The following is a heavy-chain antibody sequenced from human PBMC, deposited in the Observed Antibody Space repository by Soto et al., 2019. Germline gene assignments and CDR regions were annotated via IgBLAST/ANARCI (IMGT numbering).Heavy chain of an antibody. CDR1: GFTFSSYT. D-gene: IGHD6-6*01. J-gene: IGHJ4*02. CDR3: ARGFVGSSSWYSCDY. CDR2: MSYDGSHI. V-gene: IGHV3-30-3*01. Sequence: QVHLVESGGGVVQPGRSLRLSCAASGFTFSSYTIHWVRQAPGTGLEWVAVMSYDGSHIYYADSVEGRFTISRDKSRNTLYLQLNSLRVEDTAVYYCARGFVGSSSWYSCDYWGQGTLVTVS.